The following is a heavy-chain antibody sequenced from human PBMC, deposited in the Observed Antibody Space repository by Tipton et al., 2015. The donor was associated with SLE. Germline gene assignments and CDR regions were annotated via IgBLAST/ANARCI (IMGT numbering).Heavy chain of an antibody. J-gene: IGHJ5*02. V-gene: IGHV4-59*01. D-gene: IGHD3-16*01. CDR3: ARDGGPWTWFDP. Sequence: TLSLTCTVSGGSISSYYWSWIRQPPGKGLEWIGYIYYSGSTNYNPSLKSRVTISVDTSKNQFSLNLSSVTAADTAVYYCARDGGPWTWFDPWGQGTLVTVSS. CDR1: GGSISSYY. CDR2: IYYSGST.